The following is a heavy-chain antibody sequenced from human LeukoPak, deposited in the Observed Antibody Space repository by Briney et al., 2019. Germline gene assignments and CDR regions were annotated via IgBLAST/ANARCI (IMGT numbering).Heavy chain of an antibody. CDR1: GFTFSSYSM. J-gene: IGHJ4*02. CDR3: ARGGGSLGY. Sequence: KTGGSLRLSCAASGFTFSSYSMNWVRQPPGKGLEWIGEIYHSGNTNYNPSLKSRVTISVDKSKNQFSLKLSSVTGADTAVYYCARGGGSLGYWGQGTLVTVSS. D-gene: IGHD1-26*01. CDR2: IYHSGNT. V-gene: IGHV4-4*02.